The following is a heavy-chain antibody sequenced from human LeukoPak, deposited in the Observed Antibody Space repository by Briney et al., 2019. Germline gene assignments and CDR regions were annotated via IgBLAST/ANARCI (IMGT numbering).Heavy chain of an antibody. CDR1: GGSISSGGYY. CDR3: ARLCRFCTSTSPDTPVG. CDR2: IYYSGST. V-gene: IGHV4-31*03. Sequence: KSSETLSLTCTVSGGSISSGGYYWSWIRQHPGKGLEWIGYIYYSGSTYYNPSLKSRVTISVDTSKNHFSLKLSSVTAADTAVYYCARLCRFCTSTSPDTPVGWGQGTLVTVSS. D-gene: IGHD2-2*01. J-gene: IGHJ4*02.